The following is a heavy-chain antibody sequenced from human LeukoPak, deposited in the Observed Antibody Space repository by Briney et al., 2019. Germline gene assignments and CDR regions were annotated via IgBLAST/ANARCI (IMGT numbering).Heavy chain of an antibody. Sequence: ASVKVSCKTSGYSFTDYYMHWVRQAPGQGREWMGWINPNSGGTSSAQKFQGRVTMTRDTSITTVYMEVSWLTSDDTATYYCARADRLHGGPYLIGPWGQGTLVTVSS. CDR2: INPNSGGT. D-gene: IGHD2-21*01. V-gene: IGHV1-2*02. J-gene: IGHJ5*02. CDR3: ARADRLHGGPYLIGP. CDR1: GYSFTDYY.